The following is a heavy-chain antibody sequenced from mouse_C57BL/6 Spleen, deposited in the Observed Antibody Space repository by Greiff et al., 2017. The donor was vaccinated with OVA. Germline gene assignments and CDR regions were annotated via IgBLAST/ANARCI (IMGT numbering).Heavy chain of an antibody. CDR2: IYPGDGDT. CDR3: ASSYDGYYLFAY. Sequence: QVQLQQSGAELVKPGASVKISCKASGYAFSSYWMNWVKQRPGKGLEWIGQIYPGDGDTNYNGKFKGKATLTADKSSSTAYMQLSSLTSEDSAVDFCASSYDGYYLFAYWGQGTLVTVSA. V-gene: IGHV1-80*01. CDR1: GYAFSSYW. J-gene: IGHJ3*01. D-gene: IGHD2-3*01.